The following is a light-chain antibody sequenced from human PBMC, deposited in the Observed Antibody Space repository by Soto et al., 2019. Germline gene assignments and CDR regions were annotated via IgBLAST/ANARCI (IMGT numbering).Light chain of an antibody. CDR1: QSVSSN. CDR3: QQYNKWPPLT. Sequence: EIVMTQSPATLSVSPGERATLSCRASQSVSSNLAWYQQKPGQAPRLLIYGASTRATGIPARFSGSGSGTECTLTISSLQSEDFAVYYCQQYNKWPPLTFGGGTKVEIK. V-gene: IGKV3-15*01. J-gene: IGKJ4*01. CDR2: GAS.